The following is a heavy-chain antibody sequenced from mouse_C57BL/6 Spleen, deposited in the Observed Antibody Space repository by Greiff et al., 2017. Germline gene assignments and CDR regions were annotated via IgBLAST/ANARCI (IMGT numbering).Heavy chain of an antibody. Sequence: VQLQQSGAELVRPGTSVKMSCKASGYTFTNYCIGWSKQNPAHGLQWICDIYPGGGYTNYNKKFKGQATLTADKSSSTAYMQFSSLTSADSAIYYGARGLYNGNYSAWFAYWGQGTLVTVSA. CDR1: GYTFTNYC. V-gene: IGHV1-63*01. CDR3: ARGLYNGNYSAWFAY. D-gene: IGHD2-1*01. J-gene: IGHJ3*01. CDR2: IYPGGGYT.